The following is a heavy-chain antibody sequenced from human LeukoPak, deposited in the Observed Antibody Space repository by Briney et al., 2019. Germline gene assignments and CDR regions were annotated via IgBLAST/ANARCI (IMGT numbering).Heavy chain of an antibody. Sequence: ASVKVSCKASGYTFTSYGISWVRQAPGQGLEWMGWISAYNGNTNYAQKLQGRVTMTTDTSTSTAYMELRSLRSDDTAVYYCARVEVRGVIIPDHFDYWAREPWSPSPQ. D-gene: IGHD3-10*01. CDR1: GYTFTSYG. CDR3: ARVEVRGVIIPDHFDY. V-gene: IGHV1-18*01. J-gene: IGHJ4*02. CDR2: ISAYNGNT.